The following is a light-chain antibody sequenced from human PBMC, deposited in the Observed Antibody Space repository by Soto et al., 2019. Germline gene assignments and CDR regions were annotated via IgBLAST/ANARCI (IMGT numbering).Light chain of an antibody. CDR2: GAS. CDR3: QQYYDRPLT. CDR1: QSVSSS. V-gene: IGKV3-15*01. J-gene: IGKJ2*01. Sequence: ERVMTQSPATLSVSPGERATLSCRASQSVSSSLAWYQQKPGQAPRLLIHGASTRATGIPARFSGSGSGTEFTLTISSLQSEDFAVYYCQQYYDRPLTFGQGTKLEIK.